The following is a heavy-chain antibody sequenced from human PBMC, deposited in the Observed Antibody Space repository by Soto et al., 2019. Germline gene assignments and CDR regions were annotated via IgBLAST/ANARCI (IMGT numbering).Heavy chain of an antibody. V-gene: IGHV4-34*01. J-gene: IGHJ6*02. CDR2: INHSGST. Sequence: SETLSLTCAVYGGSFSGYYWSWIRQPPGKGLEWIGEINHSGSTNYNPSLKSRVTISVDTSKNQFSLKLSSVTAADTAVYYCATASGGDCSGGSCYSKKNYYYYGMDVWGQGTTVTVSS. CDR3: ATASGGDCSGGSCYSKKNYYYYGMDV. CDR1: GGSFSGYY. D-gene: IGHD2-15*01.